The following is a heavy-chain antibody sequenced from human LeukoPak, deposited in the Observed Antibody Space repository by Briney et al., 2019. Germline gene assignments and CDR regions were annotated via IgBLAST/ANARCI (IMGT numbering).Heavy chain of an antibody. CDR3: ARRLATADSDYFDP. V-gene: IGHV4-59*08. CDR1: GGSISSYY. CDR2: MYYTGST. J-gene: IGHJ5*02. Sequence: SETLSLTCTVSGGSISSYYWSWIRQPPGKGLECIAYMYYTGSTNYNPSLRSRVTISVDTSKNQFSLRLSSVTPADTAVYYCARRLATADSDYFDPWGQGTLVTVSS. D-gene: IGHD4-11*01.